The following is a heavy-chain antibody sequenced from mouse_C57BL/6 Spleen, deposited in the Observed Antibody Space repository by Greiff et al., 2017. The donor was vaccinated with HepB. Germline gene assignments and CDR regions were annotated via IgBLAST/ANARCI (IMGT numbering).Heavy chain of an antibody. J-gene: IGHJ3*01. V-gene: IGHV5-9-1*02. CDR3: TRDDAHYYGSSAWFAY. D-gene: IGHD1-1*01. CDR1: GFTFSSYA. CDR2: ISSGGDYI. Sequence: EVKLVESGEGLVKPGGSLKLSCAASGFTFSSYAMSWVRQTPEKRLEWVAYISSGGDYIYYADTVKGRFTISRDNARNTLYLQMSSLKSEDTAMYYCTRDDAHYYGSSAWFAYWGQGTLVTVSA.